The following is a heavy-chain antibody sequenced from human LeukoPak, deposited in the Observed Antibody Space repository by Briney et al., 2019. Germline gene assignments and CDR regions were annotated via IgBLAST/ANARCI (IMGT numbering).Heavy chain of an antibody. CDR1: GGSIYIHY. Sequence: SETLSLTCTVSGGSIYIHYCNWIRQSPGKELEWIGYIYKSGMINYNPSLKSRVTISVDTSKNQFSLKLSSVTAADTAIYYCATKVRGGFDIWGQRTMVTVSS. J-gene: IGHJ3*02. CDR2: IYKSGMI. V-gene: IGHV4-59*11. CDR3: ATKVRGGFDI. D-gene: IGHD2-15*01.